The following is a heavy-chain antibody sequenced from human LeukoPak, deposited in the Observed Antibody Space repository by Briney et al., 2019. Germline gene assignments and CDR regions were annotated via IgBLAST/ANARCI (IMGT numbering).Heavy chain of an antibody. D-gene: IGHD3-10*01. Sequence: SETLSLTCTVAGGSISSGGYYWSWIRQHPGKGLEWIGYIYYSGSTYYNPSLKSRVTISVDTSKNQFSLKLSSVTAADTAVYYCARDSGDTRSLSFDIWGQGTMVTVSS. CDR1: GGSISSGGYY. CDR3: ARDSGDTRSLSFDI. CDR2: IYYSGST. V-gene: IGHV4-31*03. J-gene: IGHJ3*02.